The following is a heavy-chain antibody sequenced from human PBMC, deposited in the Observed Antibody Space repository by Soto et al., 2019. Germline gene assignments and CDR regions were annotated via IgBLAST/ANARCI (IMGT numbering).Heavy chain of an antibody. J-gene: IGHJ4*02. D-gene: IGHD1-7*01. V-gene: IGHV4-4*02. Sequence: KASETLSLTCAVASSSFTSNNWWTWVRQPPGQGLEWIGEIYRTGSTNYNPSLKSRVTISLDKSENQFSLKVTSLTAADTAVYYCASRDPGTSVDYWGQGTLVTVSS. CDR1: SSSFTSNNW. CDR2: IYRTGST. CDR3: ASRDPGTSVDY.